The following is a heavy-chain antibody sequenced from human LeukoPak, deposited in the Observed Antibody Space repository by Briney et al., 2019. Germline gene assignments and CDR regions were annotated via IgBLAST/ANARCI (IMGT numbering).Heavy chain of an antibody. D-gene: IGHD3-10*02. J-gene: IGHJ4*02. CDR2: TSADNGHT. V-gene: IGHV1-18*01. CDR3: ARDYFSDYVFDF. Sequence: ASVKVSCKASGYTFTSYGISWVRQAPGQGLEWMGFTSADNGHTNYVQKFQGRFTMTTDTSTNTAYMELRSLRFDDTAMYYCARDYFSDYVFDFWGQGTLITVSS. CDR1: GYTFTSYG.